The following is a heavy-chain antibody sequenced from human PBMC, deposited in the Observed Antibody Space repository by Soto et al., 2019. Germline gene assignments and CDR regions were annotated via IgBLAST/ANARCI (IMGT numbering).Heavy chain of an antibody. Sequence: GASGKVSGKASGRNVSRYAISWVRQAPGQGQEWMGGIIPILATANYAQKFQGRVTITADQSTKRVYMELRILRSEATAAYYCARAERPAPEATLTTFYYYGLDVSGHGTTVTVSS. CDR1: GRNVSRYA. CDR2: IIPILATA. CDR3: ARAERPAPEATLTTFYYYGLDV. J-gene: IGHJ6*02. V-gene: IGHV1-69*13. D-gene: IGHD4-4*01.